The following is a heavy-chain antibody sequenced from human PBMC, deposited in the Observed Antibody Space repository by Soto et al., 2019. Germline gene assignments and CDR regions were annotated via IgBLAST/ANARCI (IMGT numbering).Heavy chain of an antibody. V-gene: IGHV4-34*01. CDR2: INHSGST. D-gene: IGHD3-9*01. CDR1: GGSFSGYY. J-gene: IGHJ4*02. Sequence: ASETLSLTCAVYGGSFSGYYWSWIRQPPGKGLEWIGEINHSGSTNYNPSLKSRVTISVDTSKNQFSLKLSSVTAADTAVYYCARGLASTIYDILTGYYTDYFDYWGRGTLVTVSS. CDR3: ARGLASTIYDILTGYYTDYFDY.